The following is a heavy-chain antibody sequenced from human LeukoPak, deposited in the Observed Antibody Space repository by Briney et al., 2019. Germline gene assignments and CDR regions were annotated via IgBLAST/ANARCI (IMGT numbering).Heavy chain of an antibody. CDR2: ISSSSSYI. V-gene: IGHV3-21*01. Sequence: GGSLRLSRATSGFTFTNYAVHWVRQAPGKGLEWVSSISSSSSYIYYADSVKGRFTISRDNAKNSLYLQMNSLRAEDTAVYYCARELGGDYDILTGYDYWGQGTLVTVSS. CDR1: GFTFTNYA. D-gene: IGHD3-9*01. CDR3: ARELGGDYDILTGYDY. J-gene: IGHJ4*02.